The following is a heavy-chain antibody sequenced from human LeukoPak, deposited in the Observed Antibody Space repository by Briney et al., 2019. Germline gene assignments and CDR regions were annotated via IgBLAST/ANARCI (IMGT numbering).Heavy chain of an antibody. D-gene: IGHD6-6*01. J-gene: IGHJ4*02. CDR2: ISGSGGST. CDR1: GFTFSSYA. Sequence: GGSLRLSCAASGFTFSSYAMSWVRQAPGKGLEWVSAISGSGGSTYYADSVKGRFTISRDNSKNTLYLQMNSLRAEDTAVYYCAKDHSPSMRTRYFDYWGQGTLVTVSS. V-gene: IGHV3-23*01. CDR3: AKDHSPSMRTRYFDY.